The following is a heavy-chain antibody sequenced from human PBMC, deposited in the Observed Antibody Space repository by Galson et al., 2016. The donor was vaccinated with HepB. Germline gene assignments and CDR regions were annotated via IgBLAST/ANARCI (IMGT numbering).Heavy chain of an antibody. CDR1: GYNFNTYG. CDR3: ERVGSGGLLLEFYF. D-gene: IGHD1-26*01. V-gene: IGHV1-18*01. CDR2: ISGFLGVT. J-gene: IGHJ4*02. Sequence: SVKVSCRASGYNFNTYGINWVRQGPGQGLEWLVWISGFLGVTNYAQKVKGRVTMTTDRSTGTAYLELLNLRLDDTAVYYCERVGSGGLLLEFYFWGQGTLVTVSS.